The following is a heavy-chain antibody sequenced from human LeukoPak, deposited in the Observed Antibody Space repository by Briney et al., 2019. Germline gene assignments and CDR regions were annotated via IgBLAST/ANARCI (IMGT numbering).Heavy chain of an antibody. Sequence: SETLSLTCAVYGGSFSGYYWSWIRQPPGKGLEWIGEINHSGSTNYNPSLKSRVTISVDTSKNQFSLKLSSVTAADTAVYYCARGGDSSGWYRDYWGQGTLVTVSS. CDR3: ARGGDSSGWYRDY. V-gene: IGHV4-34*01. J-gene: IGHJ4*02. D-gene: IGHD6-19*01. CDR1: GGSFSGYY. CDR2: INHSGST.